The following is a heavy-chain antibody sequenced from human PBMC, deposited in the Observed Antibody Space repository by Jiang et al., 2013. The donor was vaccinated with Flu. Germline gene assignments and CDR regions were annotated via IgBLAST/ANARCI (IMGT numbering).Heavy chain of an antibody. J-gene: IGHJ4*02. CDR1: GFTFSSYA. CDR3: ARPSSGQKMTFRY. V-gene: IGHV3-30-3*01. Sequence: VQLLESGGGVVQPGRSLRLSCAASGFTFSSYAMHWVRQAPGKGLEWVAVISYDGSNKYYADSVKGRFTISRDNSKNTLYLQMNSLRAEDTAVYYCARPSSGQKMTFRYWGQGTLVTVSS. CDR2: ISYDGSNK. D-gene: IGHD6-19*01.